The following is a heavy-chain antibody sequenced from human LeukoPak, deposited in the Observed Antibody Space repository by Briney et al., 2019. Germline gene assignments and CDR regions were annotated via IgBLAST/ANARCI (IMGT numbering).Heavy chain of an antibody. CDR3: AKDGRSYSSGWPPFDY. CDR1: GFTFSSYG. CDR2: ISYDGSNK. D-gene: IGHD6-19*01. J-gene: IGHJ4*02. Sequence: GRSLRLSCAASGFTFSSYGMHWVRQAPGKGLEWVAVISYDGSNKYYADSVKGRFTISRGNSKNTLYLQMNSLRAEDTAVYHCAKDGRSYSSGWPPFDYWGQGALVTVSS. V-gene: IGHV3-30*18.